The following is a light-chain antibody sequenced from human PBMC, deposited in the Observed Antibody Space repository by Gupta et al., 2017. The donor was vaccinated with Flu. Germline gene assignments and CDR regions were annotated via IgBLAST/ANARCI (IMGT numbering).Light chain of an antibody. J-gene: IGKJ1*01. CDR1: QTISDY. CDR2: SAS. CDR3: QQSYSTPWT. V-gene: IGKV1-39*01. Sequence: DIQMTQSPSSLSASVGDRVTITCRASQTISDYLNWYQQKEGKAPNLLIYSASGLEDGAPSRFRGSGSGTDFTLTISSLQPEDFATYYCQQSYSTPWTFGQGTRVEIK.